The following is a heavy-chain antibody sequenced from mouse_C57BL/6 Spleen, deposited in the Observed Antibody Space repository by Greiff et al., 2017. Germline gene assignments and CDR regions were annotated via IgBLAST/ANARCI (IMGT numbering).Heavy chain of an antibody. CDR2: IYPGSGST. CDR3: AIYYDYDYYAMDY. D-gene: IGHD2-4*01. V-gene: IGHV1-55*01. CDR1: GYTFTSYW. Sequence: VQLQQSGAELVKPGASVKMSCKASGYTFTSYWITWVKQRPGQGLEWIGDIYPGSGSTNYNEKFKSKATLTVDTSSSTAYMQLSSLTSEDSAVYYCAIYYDYDYYAMDYWGQGTSVTVSS. J-gene: IGHJ4*01.